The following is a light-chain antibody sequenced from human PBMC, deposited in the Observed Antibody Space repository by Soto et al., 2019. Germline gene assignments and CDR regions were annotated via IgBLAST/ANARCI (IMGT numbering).Light chain of an antibody. J-gene: IGLJ1*01. CDR3: CSYAGSYGDS. CDR2: DVS. V-gene: IGLV2-11*01. CDR1: SSDVGGYNY. Sequence: QSALTQHRSVSGSPVQAVTISCTGTSSDVGGYNYVCCYQHHPGKATNLMIYDVSKRPSGVPDRFSGSKSGNTASLTISVLLDEDEADYYWCSYAGSYGDSFGTGTKV.